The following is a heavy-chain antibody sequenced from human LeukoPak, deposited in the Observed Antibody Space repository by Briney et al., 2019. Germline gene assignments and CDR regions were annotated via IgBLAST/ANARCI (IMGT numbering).Heavy chain of an antibody. Sequence: ASVKVSCKGSGYIFTSYGISWVRQAPGQGLEWMGWISAYNGNTNYAQKLQGRVTMTTDTSTSTAYMELRSLRSDDTAVYYCARAITAAKYYYYYYMDVWGKGTTVTVSS. CDR3: ARAITAAKYYYYYYMDV. CDR1: GYIFTSYG. J-gene: IGHJ6*03. V-gene: IGHV1-18*01. D-gene: IGHD2-2*01. CDR2: ISAYNGNT.